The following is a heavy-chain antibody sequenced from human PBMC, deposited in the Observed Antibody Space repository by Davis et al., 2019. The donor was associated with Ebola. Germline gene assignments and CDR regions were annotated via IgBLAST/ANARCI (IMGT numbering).Heavy chain of an antibody. CDR3: ARAPFYSGSYGSAFDY. J-gene: IGHJ4*02. D-gene: IGHD1-26*01. CDR2: IYSGGST. Sequence: GESLKISCAASGFTVSSNYMSWVRQAPGKGLEWVSVIYSGGSTYYADSVKGRFTISRHNSKNTLYLQMNSLRAEDTAVYYCARAPFYSGSYGSAFDYWGQGTLVTVSS. V-gene: IGHV3-53*01. CDR1: GFTVSSNY.